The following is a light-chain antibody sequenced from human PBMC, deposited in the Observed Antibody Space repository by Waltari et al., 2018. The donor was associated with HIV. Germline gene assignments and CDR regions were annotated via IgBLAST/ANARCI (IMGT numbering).Light chain of an antibody. J-gene: IGLJ2*01. CDR1: ALPKKY. CDR2: EDS. CDR3: YSTDSSGNHRV. V-gene: IGLV3-10*01. Sequence: SYELTQPPSVSVYPGQTARITCSGDALPKKYAYWYQQKSGQAPLLVSYEDSKRPFGIPERFSGSSSGTMATLTISGAQVEDEADYCCYSTDSSGNHRVFGGGTKLTVL.